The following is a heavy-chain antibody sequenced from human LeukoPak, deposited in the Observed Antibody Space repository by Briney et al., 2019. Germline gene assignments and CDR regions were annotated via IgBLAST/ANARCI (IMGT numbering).Heavy chain of an antibody. CDR2: ISYDGSNK. V-gene: IGHV3-30*14. J-gene: IGHJ4*02. Sequence: PGGPLRLSCAASGFTFSNYDIHWVRQAPGKGLEWVTVISYDGSNKYYADSVKGRFTISRDNSKNTLYLQMNTLRVEDTAVYFCARGRNGGELVYWGQGTLVTVSS. CDR1: GFTFSNYD. CDR3: ARGRNGGELVY. D-gene: IGHD1-7*01.